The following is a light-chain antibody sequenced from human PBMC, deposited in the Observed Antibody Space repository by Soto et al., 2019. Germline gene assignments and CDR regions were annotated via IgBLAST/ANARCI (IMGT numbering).Light chain of an antibody. Sequence: EIVLTQAPATLSLSPGERVTLSCRASQSIGLAIAWYQHKPGQAPRLLIFDASQRATGIPARFRGSGSGTDFTLSISSLEPEDFAVYYCQQRTDRPPWTFGQGTKVESK. V-gene: IGKV3-11*01. CDR2: DAS. CDR1: QSIGLA. J-gene: IGKJ1*01. CDR3: QQRTDRPPWT.